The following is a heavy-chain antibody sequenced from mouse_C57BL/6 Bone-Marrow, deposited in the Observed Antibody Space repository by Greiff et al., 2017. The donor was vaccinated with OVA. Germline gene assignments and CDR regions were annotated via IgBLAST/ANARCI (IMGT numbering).Heavy chain of an antibody. D-gene: IGHD2-5*01. V-gene: IGHV1-59*01. CDR1: GYTFTSYW. CDR3: AIDSNLGD. CDR2: IDPSASYT. Sequence: QVQLQQPGAELVRPGTSVKLSCKASGYTFTSYWMHWVKQRPGQGLEWIGVIDPSASYTNYNQKFKGKATLTVDTSSSTAYMQLSSLTSEDSAVYYCAIDSNLGDWGQGTTLTVAS. J-gene: IGHJ2*01.